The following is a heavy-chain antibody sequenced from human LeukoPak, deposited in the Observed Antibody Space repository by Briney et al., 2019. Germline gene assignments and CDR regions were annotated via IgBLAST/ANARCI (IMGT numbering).Heavy chain of an antibody. CDR1: GGTFSSYA. D-gene: IGHD3-22*01. Sequence: SVKVSRKASGGTFSSYAISWVRQAPGQGLEWMGGIIPIFGTANYAQKFQGRVTITADESTSTAYMELSSLRSEDTAVYYCAVEMYYYDSSGYYHWGQGTLVTVSS. CDR3: AVEMYYYDSSGYYH. J-gene: IGHJ4*02. CDR2: IIPIFGTA. V-gene: IGHV1-69*13.